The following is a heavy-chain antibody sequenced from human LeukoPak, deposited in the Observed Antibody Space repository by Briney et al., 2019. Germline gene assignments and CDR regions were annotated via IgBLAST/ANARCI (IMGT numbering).Heavy chain of an antibody. J-gene: IGHJ4*02. Sequence: NPSETLSLTCTVSGGSISSYYWSWIRQPPGKGLEWIGYIYYSGSTNYNPSLKSRVTISVDTSKSQFSLKLSSVTAADTAVYYCASLGYCSSTSCGSIDYWGQGTLVTVSS. CDR2: IYYSGST. V-gene: IGHV4-59*01. CDR1: GGSISSYY. CDR3: ASLGYCSSTSCGSIDY. D-gene: IGHD2-2*01.